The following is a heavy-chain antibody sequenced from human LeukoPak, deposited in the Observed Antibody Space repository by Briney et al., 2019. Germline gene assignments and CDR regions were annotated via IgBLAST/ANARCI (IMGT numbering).Heavy chain of an antibody. Sequence: PGESLRLSCAASGFTFSNYWMHWVRQAPGKGLVWVSRISPDGTNTIYADSVTGRFTMSRDNAKSTLYLHMNTLRDEDTAVYYCARLRVSETCYYDYWGQGILVTVSS. J-gene: IGHJ4*02. CDR1: GFTFSNYW. CDR3: ARLRVSETCYYDY. V-gene: IGHV3-74*01. D-gene: IGHD3-22*01. CDR2: ISPDGTNT.